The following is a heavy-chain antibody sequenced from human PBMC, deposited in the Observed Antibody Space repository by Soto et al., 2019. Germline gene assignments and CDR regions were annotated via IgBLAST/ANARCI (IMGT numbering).Heavy chain of an antibody. CDR2: IYYSGST. CDR1: GGSISSYY. D-gene: IGHD5-12*01. J-gene: IGHJ6*03. Sequence: SETLSLTCTVSGGSISSYYWSWIRQPPGKGLEWIGYIYYSGSTNYNPSLKSRVTISVDTSKNQFSLKLSSVTAADTAVYYCAREVSGYESYYYYYMDVWGKGTTVTVSS. CDR3: AREVSGYESYYYYYMDV. V-gene: IGHV4-59*01.